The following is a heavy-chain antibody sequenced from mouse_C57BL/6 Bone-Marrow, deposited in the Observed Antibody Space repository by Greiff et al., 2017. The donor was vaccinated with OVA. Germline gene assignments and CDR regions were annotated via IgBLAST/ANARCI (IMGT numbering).Heavy chain of an antibody. D-gene: IGHD1-1*01. Sequence: VQLQESGAELARPGASVKMSCKASGYTFTSYTMHWVKQRPGQGLEWIGYINPSSGYPKYNPKFQDKATLTADKSSSTAYMQLRSLTSENSAVYYCARPLYYGSSFDFDYWGQGTTLTVSS. CDR2: INPSSGYP. J-gene: IGHJ2*01. V-gene: IGHV1-4*01. CDR3: ARPLYYGSSFDFDY. CDR1: GYTFTSYT.